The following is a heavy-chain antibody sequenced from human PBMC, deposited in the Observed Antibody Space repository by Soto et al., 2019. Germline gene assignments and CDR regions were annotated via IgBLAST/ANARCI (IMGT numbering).Heavy chain of an antibody. CDR2: MNPNSGNT. J-gene: IGHJ6*02. Sequence: ASVKVSWKASGYSFTIYDINWVRQATGQGLEWMGWMNPNSGNTGYAQKFQGRVTMTRNTSISTASMELSSLRSEDTAVYYCARQHDATTYYYYGMDVWGQGTTVTVSS. CDR1: GYSFTIYD. V-gene: IGHV1-8*01. D-gene: IGHD5-12*01. CDR3: ARQHDATTYYYYGMDV.